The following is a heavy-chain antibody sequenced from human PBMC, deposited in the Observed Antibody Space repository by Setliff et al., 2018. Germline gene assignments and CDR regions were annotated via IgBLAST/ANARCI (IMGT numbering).Heavy chain of an antibody. CDR2: ISSSGYTI. CDR3: ARGKDYSDGSGYPIFQH. CDR1: GFTLDDYY. Sequence: LRLSCAASGFTLDDYYMTWIRQAPGKGLEWISYISSSGYTIYYANSVKGRFSISRDNALNSLFLEMNSLRVDDTAIYYCARGKDYSDGSGYPIFQHWGQGTPVTVSS. D-gene: IGHD3-22*01. V-gene: IGHV3-11*04. J-gene: IGHJ4*02.